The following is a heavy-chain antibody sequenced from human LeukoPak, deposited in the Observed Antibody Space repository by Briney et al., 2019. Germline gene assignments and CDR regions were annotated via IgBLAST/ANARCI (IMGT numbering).Heavy chain of an antibody. J-gene: IGHJ4*02. Sequence: SETLSLTCTVSGVSISSGDYYWSWIRQPPGKGLEWIGYIYYSGSTYYNPSLKSRVTISVDTSKNQFSLKLSSVTAADTAVYYCARVTKLGILVDYWGQGTLVTVSS. CDR1: GVSISSGDYY. D-gene: IGHD7-27*01. V-gene: IGHV4-30-4*01. CDR2: IYYSGST. CDR3: ARVTKLGILVDY.